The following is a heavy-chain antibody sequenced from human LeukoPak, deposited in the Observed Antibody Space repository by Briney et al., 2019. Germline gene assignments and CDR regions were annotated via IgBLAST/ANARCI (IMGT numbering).Heavy chain of an antibody. D-gene: IGHD6-19*01. Sequence: PGGSLRLSCAASGFTVSSNYMSWVRQAPGKGLEWVSVIYSGGSTYYADSVKGRFTISRGNSKNTLYLQMNSLRAEDTAVYYCETVAGTGGAAFDIWGQGTMVTVSS. CDR3: ETVAGTGGAAFDI. J-gene: IGHJ3*02. CDR2: IYSGGST. CDR1: GFTVSSNY. V-gene: IGHV3-66*01.